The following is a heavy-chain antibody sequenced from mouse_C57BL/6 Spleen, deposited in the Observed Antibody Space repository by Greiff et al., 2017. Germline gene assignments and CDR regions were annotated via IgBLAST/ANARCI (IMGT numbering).Heavy chain of an antibody. D-gene: IGHD1-1*01. Sequence: EVQLVESEGGLVQPGSSMKLSCTASGFTFSDYYMAWVRQVPEKGLEWVANINYDGSSTYYLDSLKSRFIISRDNAKNILYLQMSSLKSEDTATYYCARDNYGSLYFDYWGQGTTLTVSS. CDR1: GFTFSDYY. CDR3: ARDNYGSLYFDY. J-gene: IGHJ2*01. CDR2: INYDGSST. V-gene: IGHV5-16*01.